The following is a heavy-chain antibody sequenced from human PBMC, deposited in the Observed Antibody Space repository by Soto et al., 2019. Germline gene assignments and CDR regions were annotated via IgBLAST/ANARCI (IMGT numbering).Heavy chain of an antibody. CDR3: ATGIAARPRFDY. V-gene: IGHV4-59*08. J-gene: IGHJ4*02. CDR1: GGSISSYY. D-gene: IGHD6-6*01. CDR2: IYYSGST. Sequence: QVQLQESGPGLVKPSETLSLTCTVSGGSISSYYWSWIRQPPGKGLEWIGYIYYSGSTNYNPSLKSRVTISVDTSKNQFSLKLSSVTAADTAVYYCATGIAARPRFDYWGQGTLVTVSS.